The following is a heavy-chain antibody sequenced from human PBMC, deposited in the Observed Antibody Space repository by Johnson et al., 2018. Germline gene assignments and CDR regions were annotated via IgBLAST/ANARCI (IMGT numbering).Heavy chain of an antibody. J-gene: IGHJ4*02. Sequence: QVRLVQSGPGLVKPSQTLSLSSAISGDSVSSNSAAWHWIRQSPSRGLEWLGRTYYKSNWSSVYAVSVRSRITLKPDTSKKQFSLQIDSVTPEAPAIYFCAKEGDSPAYLSFDYWGQGTLVTVSS. V-gene: IGHV6-1*01. CDR2: TYYKSNWSS. CDR3: AKEGDSPAYLSFDY. CDR1: GDSVSSNSAA. D-gene: IGHD3-16*01.